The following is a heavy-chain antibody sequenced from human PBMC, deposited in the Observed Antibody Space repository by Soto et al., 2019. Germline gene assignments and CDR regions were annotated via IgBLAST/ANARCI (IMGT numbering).Heavy chain of an antibody. J-gene: IGHJ4*02. Sequence: GGSLRLSCAASGFTFSSYGMHWVRQAPGKGLEWVAVISYDGSNKYYADSVKGRFTISRDNSKNTLYLQMNSLRAEDTAVYYCAKPNYGSGSYYWDYWGQGTLVTVSS. CDR2: ISYDGSNK. CDR1: GFTFSSYG. CDR3: AKPNYGSGSYYWDY. D-gene: IGHD3-10*01. V-gene: IGHV3-30*18.